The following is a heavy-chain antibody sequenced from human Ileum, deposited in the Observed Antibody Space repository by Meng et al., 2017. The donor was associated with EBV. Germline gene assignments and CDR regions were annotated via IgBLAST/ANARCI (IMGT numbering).Heavy chain of an antibody. J-gene: IGHJ4*02. Sequence: HLPESGPGLLKPSGTLSLTCAVSGASMSSTNWWSWVRQPPGKGLEWIGEIYPSGSTTYNPSLKSRVTISVDKSKNQFSLKLSSVTAADTAVYYCASFPPPGKQWLVTDYWGQGTLVTVSS. D-gene: IGHD6-19*01. CDR3: ASFPPPGKQWLVTDY. V-gene: IGHV4-4*02. CDR2: IYPSGST. CDR1: GASMSSTNW.